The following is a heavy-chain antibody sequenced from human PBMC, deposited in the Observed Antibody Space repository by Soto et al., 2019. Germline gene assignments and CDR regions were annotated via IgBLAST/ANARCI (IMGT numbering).Heavy chain of an antibody. CDR1: GGSVSSGSYY. D-gene: IGHD6-19*01. CDR2: IYYSGST. V-gene: IGHV4-61*01. CDR3: ARGIAVAGSRLGMDV. J-gene: IGHJ6*02. Sequence: SETLSLTCTVSGGSVSSGSYYWSWIRQPPGKGLEWIGYIYYSGSTNYNPSLKSRVTISVDTSKNQFSLKLSSVTAADTAVYYCARGIAVAGSRLGMDVWGQGTTVTVYS.